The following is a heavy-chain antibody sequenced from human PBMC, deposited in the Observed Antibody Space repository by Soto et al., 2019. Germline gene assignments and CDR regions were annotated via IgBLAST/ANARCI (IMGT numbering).Heavy chain of an antibody. CDR3: ARETYYYDSSGYYRYFDY. Sequence: SQTLSLTCAISGDSVCSNSGAWNWIRQSPSRGLEWLGRTYYRSKWYNDYAVSVKSRITINPDTSKNQFSLQLNSVTPEDTAVYYCARETYYYDSSGYYRYFDYWGQGTLVTVSS. D-gene: IGHD3-22*01. V-gene: IGHV6-1*01. CDR1: GDSVCSNSGA. J-gene: IGHJ4*02. CDR2: TYYRSKWYN.